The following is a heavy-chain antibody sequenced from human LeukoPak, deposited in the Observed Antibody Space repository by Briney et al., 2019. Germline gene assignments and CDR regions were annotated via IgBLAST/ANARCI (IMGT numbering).Heavy chain of an antibody. V-gene: IGHV3-23*01. CDR3: AKTNGLLLWFGESCDY. CDR1: GFTFSSYA. J-gene: IGHJ4*02. D-gene: IGHD3-10*01. Sequence: GGSLRLSCAASGFTFSSYAMGWVRQAPGKGLEWVSAISGSGGSTYYADSVKGRFTISRDNSKNTLYLQMNSLRAEDTAVYYCAKTNGLLLWFGESCDYWGQGTLVTVSS. CDR2: ISGSGGST.